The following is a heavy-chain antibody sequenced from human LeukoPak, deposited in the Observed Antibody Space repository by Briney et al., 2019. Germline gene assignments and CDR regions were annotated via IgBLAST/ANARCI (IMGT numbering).Heavy chain of an antibody. CDR3: ARDDDYGDSFDY. Sequence: GGSLRLSCAASGFSFSSYIMNWVRQAPGKGLEWVSHISSSSSTIYYADSVKGRFTISRDNAKNSLYLQMNSLRAEDTAVYYCARDDDYGDSFDYWGQGTLVTVSS. CDR2: ISSSSSTI. CDR1: GFSFSSYI. V-gene: IGHV3-48*04. D-gene: IGHD4-17*01. J-gene: IGHJ4*02.